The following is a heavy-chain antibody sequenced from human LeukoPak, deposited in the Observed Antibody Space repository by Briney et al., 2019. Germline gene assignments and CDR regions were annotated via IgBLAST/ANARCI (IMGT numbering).Heavy chain of an antibody. CDR3: ATETRTREQNLKSSSWYFD. J-gene: IGHJ4*02. D-gene: IGHD6-13*01. CDR1: GYTLTELP. CDR2: FDPEDGET. V-gene: IGHV1-24*01. Sequence: ASVKVSCKVSGYTLTELPMHWVRQAPGKGLEWMGGFDPEDGETIYAQKFQGRVTMTEDTSTDTAYMELSSLRSEDTAVYYCATETRTREQNLKSSSWYFDWGQGTLVTVSS.